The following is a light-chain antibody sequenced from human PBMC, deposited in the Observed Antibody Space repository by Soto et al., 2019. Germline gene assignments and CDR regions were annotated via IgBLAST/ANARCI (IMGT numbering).Light chain of an antibody. Sequence: DIRMTQSPSSLSASVGDRVARTCQASQDISNYLNWYQQKPGKAPKLLIYDAPNLETGVPSRFSGSGSGTDFTFTISSLQPEDIATYYCQQYDNLPITFGQGTRLEIK. CDR3: QQYDNLPIT. CDR1: QDISNY. CDR2: DAP. J-gene: IGKJ5*01. V-gene: IGKV1-33*01.